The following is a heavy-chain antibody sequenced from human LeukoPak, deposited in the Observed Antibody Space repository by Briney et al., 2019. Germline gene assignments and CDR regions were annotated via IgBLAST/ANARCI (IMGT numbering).Heavy chain of an antibody. Sequence: SETLSLTCTVSGGSISSGGYYWSWIRQPPGKGLEWIGYIYYSGSTNYNPSLKSRVTISVDTSKNQFSLKLSSVTAADTALYYCARERAAGTLVYFDYWGQGTLVTVSS. V-gene: IGHV4-61*08. D-gene: IGHD6-13*01. CDR2: IYYSGST. CDR3: ARERAAGTLVYFDY. J-gene: IGHJ4*02. CDR1: GGSISSGGYY.